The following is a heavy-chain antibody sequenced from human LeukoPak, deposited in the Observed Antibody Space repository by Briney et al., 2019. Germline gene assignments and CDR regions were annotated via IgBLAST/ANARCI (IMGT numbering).Heavy chain of an antibody. CDR3: ARDWNYGDYGSNAFDI. V-gene: IGHV4-30-4*01. CDR1: GGSISSGDYY. J-gene: IGHJ3*02. D-gene: IGHD4-17*01. Sequence: PSETLSLTCSVSGGSISSGDYYWSWIRQPPGKGLEWIGYIYYSGSTYYNPSLKSRVTISVDTSKNQFSLKLSSVTAADTAVYYCARDWNYGDYGSNAFDIWGQGTMVTVSS. CDR2: IYYSGST.